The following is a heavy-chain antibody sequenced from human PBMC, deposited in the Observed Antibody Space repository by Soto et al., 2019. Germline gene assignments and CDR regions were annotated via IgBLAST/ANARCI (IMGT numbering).Heavy chain of an antibody. CDR2: INPNSGGT. CDR3: ARGFLTMASGYYYYGMDV. J-gene: IGHJ6*02. Sequence: ASVKVSCKASGYTFTGNYMHWVRQAPGQGLEWMGWINPNSGGTNYAQKFQGRVTMTRDTSISTAYMELSRLRSDDTAVYYCARGFLTMASGYYYYGMDVWGQGXTVTVSS. D-gene: IGHD3-10*01. V-gene: IGHV1-2*02. CDR1: GYTFTGNY.